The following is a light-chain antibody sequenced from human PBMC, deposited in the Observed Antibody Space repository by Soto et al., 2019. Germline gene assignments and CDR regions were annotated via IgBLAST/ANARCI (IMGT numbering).Light chain of an antibody. CDR1: SSDVGGYNY. CDR3: SSYAGSSNLGV. J-gene: IGLJ3*02. V-gene: IGLV2-8*01. Sequence: QSVLTQPASVSGSPGQSITISCTGTSSDVGGYNYVSWYQQHPGKAPKLMIYEVTKRPSGVPSRFSGSKSGNTASLTVSGLQAEDEADYYCSSYAGSSNLGVFGGGTKLTVL. CDR2: EVT.